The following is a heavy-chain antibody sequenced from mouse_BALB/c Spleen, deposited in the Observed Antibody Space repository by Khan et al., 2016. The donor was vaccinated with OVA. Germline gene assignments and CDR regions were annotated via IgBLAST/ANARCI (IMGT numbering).Heavy chain of an antibody. J-gene: IGHJ2*01. V-gene: IGHV1-7*01. CDR3: ARTGTY. CDR1: GYTFTSYW. Sequence: QVQLKQSGAELAKPGASVKMSCKASGYTFTSYWMHWVKQRPGQGLEWIGYINPSTGYTEYNQKFKDKATLTEDKSSSTAYMQLSSLTSEDSSVYCCARTGTYWGQGTTLTVSS. CDR2: INPSTGYT. D-gene: IGHD4-1*01.